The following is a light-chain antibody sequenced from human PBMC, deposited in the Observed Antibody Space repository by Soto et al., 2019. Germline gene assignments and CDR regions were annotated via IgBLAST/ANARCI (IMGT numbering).Light chain of an antibody. J-gene: IGLJ3*02. V-gene: IGLV2-14*01. CDR1: SNDVGGYNY. CDR3: SSYTGTNTVV. CDR2: EVS. Sequence: QSALAQPASVSGSPGQAITISCTGTSNDVGGYNYVSWYQQHPGKAPKLMIYEVSNRPSGFSDRFSGSKSGNTASLTISGLQAEDEAAYYCSSYTGTNTVVFGGGTKLTVL.